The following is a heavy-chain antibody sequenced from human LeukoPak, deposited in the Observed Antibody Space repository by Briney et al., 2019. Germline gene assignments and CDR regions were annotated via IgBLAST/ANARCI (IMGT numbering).Heavy chain of an antibody. CDR3: ARRIAVAGTWDYYYYMDV. J-gene: IGHJ6*03. V-gene: IGHV1-2*02. CDR2: INPNSGGT. Sequence: ASVKVSCKASGYTFTNYGISWVRQAPGQGLEWMGWINPNSGGTNYAQKFQGRVTMTRDTSISTAYMELSRLRSDDTAVYYCARRIAVAGTWDYYYYMDVWGKGTTVTVSS. CDR1: GYTFTNYG. D-gene: IGHD6-19*01.